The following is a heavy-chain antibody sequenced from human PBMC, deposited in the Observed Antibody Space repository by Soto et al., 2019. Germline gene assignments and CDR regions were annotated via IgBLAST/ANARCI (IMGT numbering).Heavy chain of an antibody. CDR2: ISYDGSNE. Sequence: QVQLVESGGGVVQPGRSLRLSCTASGFPFSPYTMHWVRQAPGKGLEWVTVISYDGSNEYYADSVKGRFTISRDNSKNTLYLLMNSLRPEDTAVYYCARGGGFCGGDCYKGGIDYWGQGTLVTVSS. CDR3: ARGGGFCGGDCYKGGIDY. D-gene: IGHD2-21*02. CDR1: GFPFSPYT. J-gene: IGHJ4*02. V-gene: IGHV3-30-3*01.